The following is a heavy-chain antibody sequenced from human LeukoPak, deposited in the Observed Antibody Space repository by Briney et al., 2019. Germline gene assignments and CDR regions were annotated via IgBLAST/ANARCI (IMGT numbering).Heavy chain of an antibody. Sequence: PGGSLRLSCAASGFTFSSYAMSWVRQAPGKGLEWVSAISGSGGSTYYADSVKGRFTISRDNAKNSLYLQMNSLRAEDTAVYYCARVKVRCSSTSCYEYFQHWGQGTLVTVSS. CDR2: ISGSGGST. V-gene: IGHV3-23*01. CDR3: ARVKVRCSSTSCYEYFQH. CDR1: GFTFSSYA. J-gene: IGHJ1*01. D-gene: IGHD2-2*01.